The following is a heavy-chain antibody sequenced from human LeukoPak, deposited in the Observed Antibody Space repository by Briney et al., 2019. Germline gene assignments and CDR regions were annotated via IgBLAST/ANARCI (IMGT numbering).Heavy chain of an antibody. CDR1: GFTFSNYW. V-gene: IGHV3-74*01. J-gene: IGHJ4*02. CDR3: AKDWGTMIRGVDY. CDR2: INSDGSST. Sequence: GGSLRLSCAASGFTFSNYWMHWVRQAPGKGLVWVSRINSDGSSTSYTDSVKGRFTISRDNAKNSLYLQMNSLRAEDTALYYCAKDWGTMIRGVDYWGQGTLVTVSS. D-gene: IGHD3-10*01.